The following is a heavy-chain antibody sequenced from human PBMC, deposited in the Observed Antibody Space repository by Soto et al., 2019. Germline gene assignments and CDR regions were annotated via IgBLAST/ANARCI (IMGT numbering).Heavy chain of an antibody. CDR2: IIPLFGTA. CDR3: ATELGDNPASPFDS. J-gene: IGHJ4*02. V-gene: IGHV1-69*01. CDR1: GVTFSSET. Sequence: QVQLVQSGAEVKKPGSSVTVSCKASGVTFSSETISWVRQAPGQGLEWVGGIIPLFGTANYAQKFQGSVTITADESTSTLYIELSSLRSDDTAVYYCATELGDNPASPFDSWGQGTLVSVSS. D-gene: IGHD2-21*01.